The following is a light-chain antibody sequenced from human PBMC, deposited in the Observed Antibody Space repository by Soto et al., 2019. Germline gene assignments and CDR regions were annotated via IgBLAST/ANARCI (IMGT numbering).Light chain of an antibody. CDR3: CSYAGNRIFV. Sequence: QSVLTQPASVSGSPGQSITISCIGTSSDVGAYDLVSWYQQHPGTAPRLIIYEDLRRPSGIDSRFSGSKSGNTASLTISGLRAEEEGNYHCCSYAGNRIFVFGGGTKLTVL. CDR2: EDL. V-gene: IGLV2-23*01. CDR1: SSDVGAYDL. J-gene: IGLJ3*02.